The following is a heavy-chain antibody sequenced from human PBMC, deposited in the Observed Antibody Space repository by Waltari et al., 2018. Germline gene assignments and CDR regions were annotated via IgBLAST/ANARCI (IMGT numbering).Heavy chain of an antibody. Sequence: QVQLVQSGAEVKKPGSSVKVSCKASGGTFSSYAISWVRQAPGQGLEWMGGIIPIFGTENYAQKFQGRVTITADESTSTAYMELSSLRSEDTAVYYCARDLRYYDILTGYYDAFDIWGQGTMVTVSS. CDR1: GGTFSSYA. CDR3: ARDLRYYDILTGYYDAFDI. V-gene: IGHV1-69*13. J-gene: IGHJ3*02. D-gene: IGHD3-9*01. CDR2: IIPIFGTE.